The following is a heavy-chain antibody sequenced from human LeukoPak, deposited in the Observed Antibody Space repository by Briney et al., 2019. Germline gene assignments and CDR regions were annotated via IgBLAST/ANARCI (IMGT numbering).Heavy chain of an antibody. D-gene: IGHD3-16*01. CDR2: LNPRSGDT. J-gene: IGHJ4*02. V-gene: IGHV1-2*06. Sequence: ASVKVSCNASGYTFTAHYLHWVRQPPGQGPEWMGRLNPRSGDTNYAQKFQGRGPITRDTAISTAYVDLSGLRSDDTAVYYCARPVGTMITFGGVETHWGEGTLVTVSS. CDR3: ARPVGTMITFGGVETH. CDR1: GYTFTAHY.